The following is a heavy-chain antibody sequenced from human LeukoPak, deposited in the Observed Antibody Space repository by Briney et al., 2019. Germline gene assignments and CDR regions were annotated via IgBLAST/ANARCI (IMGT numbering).Heavy chain of an antibody. D-gene: IGHD2-2*01. CDR3: ARGLPAAFDP. CDR1: GFTFSSYS. CDR2: ISSSSSYI. Sequence: GGSLRLSCAASGFTFSSYSMNWVRQAPGKGLEWVSSISSSSSYIYYADSVKGRFTISRDNAKNSLYLQMNSLRAEDTAVYYCARGLPAAFDPWGREPWSPSPQ. J-gene: IGHJ5*02. V-gene: IGHV3-21*01.